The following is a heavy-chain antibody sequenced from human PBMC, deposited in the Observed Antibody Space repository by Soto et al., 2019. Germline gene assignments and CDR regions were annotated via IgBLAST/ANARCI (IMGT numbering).Heavy chain of an antibody. CDR2: INSDGSST. D-gene: IGHD3-3*01. V-gene: IGHV3-74*01. Sequence: PGGSLRLSCAASGFTFSSYWMHWVRQAPGKGLVWVSRINSDGSSTSYADSVKGRFTISRDNAKNTLYLQMNSLRAEDTAVYYCAISNDLLDPGMNWFDPWGQGTLVTVSS. CDR1: GFTFSSYW. J-gene: IGHJ5*02. CDR3: AISNDLLDPGMNWFDP.